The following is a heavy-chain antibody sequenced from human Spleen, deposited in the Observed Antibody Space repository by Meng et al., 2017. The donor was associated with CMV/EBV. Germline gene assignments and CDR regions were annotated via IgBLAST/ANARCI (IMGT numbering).Heavy chain of an antibody. J-gene: IGHJ6*02. CDR2: IYPGGTT. Sequence: GESLKISCAASDISVSNHYMAWVRQAPGEGLEWVSVIYPGGTTYYADSVKGRFTISRDRAKNTVYLQVNNLRAEDTAVYYCSRIEGDDFWSGFSPKDYYGMDVWGQGTTVTVSS. D-gene: IGHD3-3*01. CDR3: SRIEGDDFWSGFSPKDYYGMDV. CDR1: DISVSNHY. V-gene: IGHV3-53*01.